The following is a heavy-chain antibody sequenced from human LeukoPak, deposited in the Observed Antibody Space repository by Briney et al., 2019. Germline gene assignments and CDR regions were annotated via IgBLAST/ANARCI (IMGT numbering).Heavy chain of an antibody. V-gene: IGHV4-34*01. D-gene: IGHD3-22*01. CDR3: ARRAWLSLPVDY. CDR1: GGSFSGYY. Sequence: PSVTLSLTCAVYGGSFSGYYWSWIRQPPGKGLEWIGEINHSGSTNYNPSLKSRVTISVDTSKNQFSLKLSSVTAADTAVYYCARRAWLSLPVDYWGQGTLVTVSS. J-gene: IGHJ4*02. CDR2: INHSGST.